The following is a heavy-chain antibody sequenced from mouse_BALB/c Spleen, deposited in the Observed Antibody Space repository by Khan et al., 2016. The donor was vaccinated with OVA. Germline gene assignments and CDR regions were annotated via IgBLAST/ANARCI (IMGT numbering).Heavy chain of an antibody. CDR3: ARPGCKALFAY. CDR2: INPDSSTI. V-gene: IGHV4-1*02. CDR1: GFDFSRYW. J-gene: IGHJ3*01. Sequence: EVMLVESGGGLVQPGGSLKLSCAASGFDFSRYWMSWVRQAPGKGLEWIGEINPDSSTINYTPSLKDKFIISRDNAKNTLYLQMSIVRSEDTALSYFARPGCKALFAYFVQGTLVTVSA. D-gene: IGHD1-3*01.